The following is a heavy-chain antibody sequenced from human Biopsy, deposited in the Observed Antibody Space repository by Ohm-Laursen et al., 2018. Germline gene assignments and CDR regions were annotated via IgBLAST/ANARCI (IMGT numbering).Heavy chain of an antibody. CDR1: GGSFSGYD. Sequence: TLSLTCAVDGGSFSGYDWTWIRQPPGKGLEWVGEFSHTGTTIYNPSFRSRLTISVDKSKNHFSLRLTSVAAADTATYFCARGPYGDNAGAFDVWGQGTVVTVSS. J-gene: IGHJ3*01. CDR3: ARGPYGDNAGAFDV. D-gene: IGHD4/OR15-4a*01. V-gene: IGHV4-34*01. CDR2: FSHTGTT.